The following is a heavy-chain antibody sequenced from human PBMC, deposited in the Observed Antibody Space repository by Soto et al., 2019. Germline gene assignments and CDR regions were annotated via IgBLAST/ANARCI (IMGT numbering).Heavy chain of an antibody. Sequence: SETLSLTCTVSGGSISSYYWSWIRQPPGKGLEWIGYIYYSGSTNYNPSLKSRVTISVDTSKNQFSLKLSSVTAADTAVYYCARGPYGDHFACWGQGTLVTVSS. CDR3: ARGPYGDHFAC. J-gene: IGHJ4*02. CDR2: IYYSGST. CDR1: GGSISSYY. D-gene: IGHD4-17*01. V-gene: IGHV4-59*01.